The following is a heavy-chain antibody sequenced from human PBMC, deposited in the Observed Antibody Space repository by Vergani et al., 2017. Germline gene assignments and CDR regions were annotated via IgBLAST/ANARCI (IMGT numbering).Heavy chain of an antibody. Sequence: QVQLVESGGGVVQPGRSLRLSCAASGFTFSSYAMHWVRQAPGKGLEWVAVISYDGSNKYYADSVKGRFTISRDNSKNTLYLQMNSLRAEDTAVYYCASLTRYWYFDLWGRGTLVTVSS. V-gene: IGHV3-30-3*01. CDR3: ASLTRYWYFDL. CDR1: GFTFSSYA. J-gene: IGHJ2*01. CDR2: ISYDGSNK.